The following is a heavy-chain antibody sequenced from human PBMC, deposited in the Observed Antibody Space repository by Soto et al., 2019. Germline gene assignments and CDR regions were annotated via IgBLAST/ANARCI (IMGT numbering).Heavy chain of an antibody. CDR3: ARERGAYCSTTSCYASGFDY. V-gene: IGHV4-39*07. Sequence: SETLSLTCTVSGGSLSSSSYYWGWIRQPPGKGLEWIGSIYYSGTTYYNPSLKRRFSISVDTSKNQFSLQLNSVTPEDTAVYYCARERGAYCSTTSCYASGFDYWGQGTLVTVSS. D-gene: IGHD2-2*01. CDR2: IYYSGTT. CDR1: GGSLSSSSYY. J-gene: IGHJ4*02.